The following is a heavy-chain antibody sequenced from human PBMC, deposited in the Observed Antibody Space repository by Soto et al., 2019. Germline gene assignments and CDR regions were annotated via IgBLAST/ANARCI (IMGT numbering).Heavy chain of an antibody. D-gene: IGHD3-22*01. V-gene: IGHV4-38-2*02. Sequence: ETLSLTCAVSGYSISSGYYWGWIRQPPVKGLEWIGSIYHSGSTYYNPSLKSRVTISVDTSKNQFSLKLRSSTAADTAVYYCARELAYYDSRPEWFDPWGQGTLVTVSS. CDR3: ARELAYYDSRPEWFDP. CDR1: GYSISSGYY. CDR2: IYHSGST. J-gene: IGHJ5*02.